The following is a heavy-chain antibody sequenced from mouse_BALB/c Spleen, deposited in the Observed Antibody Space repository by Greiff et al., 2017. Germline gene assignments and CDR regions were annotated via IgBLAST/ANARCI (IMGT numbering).Heavy chain of an antibody. CDR3: ARSGYYGSSYGYFDV. Sequence: QVQLQQPGAELVKPGASVKLSCKASGYTFTSYWMHWVKQRPGQGLERIGEINPSNGRTNYNEKFKSKATLTVDKSSSTAYMQLSSLTSEDSAVYDCARSGYYGSSYGYFDVWGAGTTVTVSS. D-gene: IGHD1-1*01. CDR2: INPSNGRT. V-gene: IGHV1S81*02. J-gene: IGHJ1*01. CDR1: GYTFTSYW.